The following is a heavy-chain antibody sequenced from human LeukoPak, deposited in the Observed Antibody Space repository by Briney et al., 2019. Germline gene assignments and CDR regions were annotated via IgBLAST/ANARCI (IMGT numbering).Heavy chain of an antibody. CDR3: ARDRRYYDILTGYEANYYGMDV. D-gene: IGHD3-9*01. CDR1: GYTFTSYG. CDR2: ISAYNGNT. V-gene: IGHV1-18*01. Sequence: ASVKVSCKASGYTFTSYGISWVRQAPGQGLEWMGWISAYNGNTNYAQKLQGRVTMTTDTSTSTAYMELRSLRSDDTAVYYCARDRRYYDILTGYEANYYGMDVWGQGTTVTVS. J-gene: IGHJ6*02.